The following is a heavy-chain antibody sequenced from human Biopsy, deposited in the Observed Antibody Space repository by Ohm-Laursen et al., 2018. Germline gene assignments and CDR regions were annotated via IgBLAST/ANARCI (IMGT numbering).Heavy chain of an antibody. CDR2: INHSGRT. D-gene: IGHD3-22*01. CDR1: GESFNGYY. J-gene: IGHJ6*02. V-gene: IGHV4-34*01. Sequence: SDTLSLTCAVYGESFNGYYWSWICRTPGKGLEWIGEINHSGRTNYNPSLKSRVTISVDTSKNQFSLKVRSVTAADTAVYYCVRGVDYYDPYHYYALDVWGQGTTVTVSS. CDR3: VRGVDYYDPYHYYALDV.